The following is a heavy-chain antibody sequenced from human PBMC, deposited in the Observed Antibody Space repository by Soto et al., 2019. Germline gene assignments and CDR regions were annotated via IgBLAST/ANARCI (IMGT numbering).Heavy chain of an antibody. J-gene: IGHJ6*03. Sequence: EVQLVESGGGLVQPGRSLRLSCAASGFTFDDYAMHWVRQAPGEGLEWVSGISWNSGSIGYADSVKGRFTISRDNAKNSLYLQMNSLRAEDTALYYCAKGADIAAAGTYYYYYMDVWGKGTTVTVSS. D-gene: IGHD6-13*01. CDR1: GFTFDDYA. CDR3: AKGADIAAAGTYYYYYMDV. CDR2: ISWNSGSI. V-gene: IGHV3-9*01.